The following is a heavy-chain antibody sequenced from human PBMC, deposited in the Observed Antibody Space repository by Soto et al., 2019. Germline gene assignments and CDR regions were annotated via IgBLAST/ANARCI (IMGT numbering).Heavy chain of an antibody. V-gene: IGHV3-15*07. CDR1: DFTITNAW. CDR2: IKTKSEGEAT. Sequence: EVHLVESGGGLVKPGGSLRLSCAASDFTITNAWMNWVRQAPGKGLEWVGRIKTKSEGEATDYAAPLKGRFTISRDDSKNTLFPQMNSLKTEDTAVYYCTTGSVEGVWGQGATVTVSS. CDR3: TTGSVEGV. D-gene: IGHD2-15*01. J-gene: IGHJ6*02.